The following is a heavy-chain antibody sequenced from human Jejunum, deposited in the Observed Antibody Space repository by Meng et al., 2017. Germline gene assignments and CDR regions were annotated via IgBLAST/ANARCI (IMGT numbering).Heavy chain of an antibody. CDR2: IGKDGSDI. D-gene: IGHD3-9*01. J-gene: IGHJ4*01. CDR1: GFTFSGYW. V-gene: IGHV3-7*01. Sequence: GESLKISCAASGFTFSGYWMTWVRQAPGKGLEWVANIGKDGSDIYYVDSVKGRFTISRDNAKNSLHLQMNSLRVEDTAVYFCARETDWHNFDNWGHGTLVTVSS. CDR3: ARETDWHNFDN.